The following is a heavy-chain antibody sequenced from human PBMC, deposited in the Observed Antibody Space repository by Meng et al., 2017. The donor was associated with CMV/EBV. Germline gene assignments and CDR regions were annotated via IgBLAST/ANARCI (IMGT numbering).Heavy chain of an antibody. Sequence: EVRLVEFGGGLIQPGWSLRLSCAASGFTVSSNYMSWVRQAPGKGLEWVSVIYSGGSTYYADSVKGRFTISRDNSKNTLYLQMNSLRAEDTAVYYCARDNWGLGWFDPWGQGTLVTVSS. CDR3: ARDNWGLGWFDP. V-gene: IGHV3-53*01. CDR2: IYSGGST. D-gene: IGHD3-16*01. J-gene: IGHJ5*02. CDR1: GFTVSSNY.